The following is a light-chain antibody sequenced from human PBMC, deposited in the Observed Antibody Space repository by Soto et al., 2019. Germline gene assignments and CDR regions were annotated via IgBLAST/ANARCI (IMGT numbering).Light chain of an antibody. CDR2: GNS. V-gene: IGLV1-40*01. CDR3: QSYDSSLSGVV. CDR1: ICNIGAGYD. J-gene: IGLJ2*01. Sequence: QSVLTQPPSVAEAPGERVTISCTGSICNIGAGYDVHWYQQLPGTAPKLLIYGNSNRPSGVPDRFSGSKSGTSASLAIPGRQAEDEADYYCQSYDSSLSGVVFGRGTKLTVL.